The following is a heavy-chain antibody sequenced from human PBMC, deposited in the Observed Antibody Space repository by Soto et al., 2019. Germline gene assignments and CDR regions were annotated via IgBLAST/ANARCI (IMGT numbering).Heavy chain of an antibody. CDR2: ISAYNGNT. CDR3: AREAVAAIEGVHYYYGTEV. V-gene: IGHV1-18*01. Sequence: QVQLVQSGAEVKKPGASVKVSCKASGYTFTSYGISWVRQAPGQGLEWMGWISAYNGNTNYPQNLQGRVTMTTDTSTSTAYMVLRSLRSDDTAVYFCAREAVAAIEGVHYYYGTEVWGQRTTVTVSS. D-gene: IGHD2-21*02. CDR1: GYTFTSYG. J-gene: IGHJ6*02.